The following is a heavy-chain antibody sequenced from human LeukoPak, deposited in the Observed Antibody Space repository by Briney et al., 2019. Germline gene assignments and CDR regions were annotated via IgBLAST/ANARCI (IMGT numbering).Heavy chain of an antibody. D-gene: IGHD5-12*01. CDR1: GFTFSSYA. CDR2: ISGSGVST. Sequence: TGGSLRLSCAASGFTFSSYAMSWVRQAPGKGLEWVSAISGSGVSTYYADSVKGRFTISRDNSKSTLYLQMNSLRAEDTAVYYCAKGRSGYDDFDYWGQGTLVTVSS. V-gene: IGHV3-23*01. J-gene: IGHJ4*02. CDR3: AKGRSGYDDFDY.